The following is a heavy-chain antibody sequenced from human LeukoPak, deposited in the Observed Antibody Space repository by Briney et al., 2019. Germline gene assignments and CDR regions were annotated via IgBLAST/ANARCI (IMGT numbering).Heavy chain of an antibody. CDR1: GFPFSSYG. J-gene: IGHJ4*02. CDR2: LVYDARS. CDR3: ARDLSAAFDF. Sequence: GGSLRLSCAASGFPFSSYGMHWVRQAPGKGLEWVARLVYDARSDYANSVKGRFSISRDDSKNTLFLDMSNLRVEDTALYYCARDLSAAFDFRGQGVLVTVSS. V-gene: IGHV3-33*01. D-gene: IGHD6-25*01.